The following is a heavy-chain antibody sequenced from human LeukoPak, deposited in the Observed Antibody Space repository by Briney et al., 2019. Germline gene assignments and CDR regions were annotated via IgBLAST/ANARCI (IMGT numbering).Heavy chain of an antibody. Sequence: GESLKISCKGSGYSFTSYWIGWVRQMPGKGLEWMGIIYPGDSDTRYSPSFQGQVTISADKSISTAYLQWSSLKASDTAVYYCARNRETYDWYFDLWGRGTLVTVSS. CDR1: GYSFTSYW. J-gene: IGHJ2*01. V-gene: IGHV5-51*01. D-gene: IGHD1-14*01. CDR3: ARNRETYDWYFDL. CDR2: IYPGDSDT.